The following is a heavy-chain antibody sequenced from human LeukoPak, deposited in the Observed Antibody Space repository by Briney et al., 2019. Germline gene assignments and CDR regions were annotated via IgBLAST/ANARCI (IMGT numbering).Heavy chain of an antibody. CDR3: ARDKVAGVGALDY. J-gene: IGHJ4*02. CDR2: INPNSGGT. V-gene: IGHV1-2*02. CDR1: GNTFTGYY. Sequence: VASVKVSCMASGNTFTGYYIYWVRQAPGQGLEWMGRINPNSGGTNYAQKFQGRVTMTRDTSISTAYMELSRLRSDDTAVYYCARDKVAGVGALDYWGQGTLVTVSS. D-gene: IGHD3-16*01.